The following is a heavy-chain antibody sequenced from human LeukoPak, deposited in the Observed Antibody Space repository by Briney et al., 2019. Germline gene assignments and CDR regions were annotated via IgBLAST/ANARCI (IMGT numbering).Heavy chain of an antibody. CDR3: ARDDATHRLRAFDY. Sequence: GGSLRLSCAASGFTFSDYYMSRIRQAPGKGLEWVSYISSSSSYTNYADSVKGRFTISRDNAKISLYLQMNSLRAEDTAVYYCARDDATHRLRAFDYWGQGVPVTVSS. CDR2: ISSSSSYT. CDR1: GFTFSDYY. J-gene: IGHJ4*02. D-gene: IGHD4-17*01. V-gene: IGHV3-11*06.